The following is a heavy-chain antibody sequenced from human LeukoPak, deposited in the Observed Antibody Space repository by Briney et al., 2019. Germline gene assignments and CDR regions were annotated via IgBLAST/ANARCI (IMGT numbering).Heavy chain of an antibody. D-gene: IGHD1-26*01. CDR3: AKFNGWELAEYYLDY. CDR1: GFTFNSYA. CDR2: MSKSGDYT. J-gene: IGHJ4*01. V-gene: IGHV3-23*01. Sequence: GGSLRLSCAASGFTFNSYALNWVRQAPGKGLEWLSGMSKSGDYTHDTESVKGRFTISRDNSKNTLYLQMSGLRAEDTAIYYCAKFNGWELAEYYLDYWGHGTLVTVSS.